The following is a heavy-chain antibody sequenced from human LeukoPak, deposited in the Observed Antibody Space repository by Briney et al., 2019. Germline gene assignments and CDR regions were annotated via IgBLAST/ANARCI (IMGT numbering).Heavy chain of an antibody. V-gene: IGHV1-8*03. CDR2: MNPNSGNT. J-gene: IGHJ4*02. CDR3: ARGLLYYDILTGYHSSN. Sequence: GASVKVSCKASGYTFTSYDINWVRQATGQGLEWMGWMNPNSGNTGYAQKFQGRVTITRNTSISTAYMELSSLRSEDTAVYYCARGLLYYDILTGYHSSNWGQGTLVTVSS. CDR1: GYTFTSYD. D-gene: IGHD3-9*01.